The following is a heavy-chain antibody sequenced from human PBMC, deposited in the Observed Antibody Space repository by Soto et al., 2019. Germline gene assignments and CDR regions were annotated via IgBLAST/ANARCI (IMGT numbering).Heavy chain of an antibody. CDR2: IYYSGST. V-gene: IGHV4-59*01. CDR3: AGIRMVATIVFDY. CDR1: GGSISSYY. J-gene: IGHJ4*02. D-gene: IGHD5-12*01. Sequence: SETLSLTCTVSGGSISSYYWSWIRQPPGKGLEWIGYIYYSGSTNYNPSLKSRVTISVDTSKNQFSLKLSSVTAADTAVYYCAGIRMVATIVFDYWGQGTLVTVSS.